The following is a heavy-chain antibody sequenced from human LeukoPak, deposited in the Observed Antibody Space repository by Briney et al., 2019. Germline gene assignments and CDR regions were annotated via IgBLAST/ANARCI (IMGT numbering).Heavy chain of an antibody. J-gene: IGHJ4*02. V-gene: IGHV3-23*01. CDR2: IGGSGGTTT. Sequence: GGSLRLSCAASGFTFSFYTMNWVRQAPGKGLEWVSGIGGSGGTTTYYADSVKGRFTISRDNSKNTLYLQMNSLRADDTAVFYCARDADWGRYDCWGQGTLVTVSS. CDR1: GFTFSFYT. CDR3: ARDADWGRYDC. D-gene: IGHD7-27*01.